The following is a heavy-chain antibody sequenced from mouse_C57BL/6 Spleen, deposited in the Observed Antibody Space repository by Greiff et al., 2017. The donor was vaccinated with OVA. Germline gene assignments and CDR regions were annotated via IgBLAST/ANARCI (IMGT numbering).Heavy chain of an antibody. CDR3: ARGYGDGYWFAY. D-gene: IGHD2-3*01. J-gene: IGHJ3*01. CDR1: GYTFTSYW. CDR2: IDPSDSYT. V-gene: IGHV1-69*01. Sequence: VQLQQPGAELVMPGASVKLSCKASGYTFTSYWMHWVKQRPGQGLEWIGEIDPSDSYTNYNQKFKGKSTLTVDKSSSTAYMQLSSLTSEDSAVYYCARGYGDGYWFAYWGQGTLVTVSA.